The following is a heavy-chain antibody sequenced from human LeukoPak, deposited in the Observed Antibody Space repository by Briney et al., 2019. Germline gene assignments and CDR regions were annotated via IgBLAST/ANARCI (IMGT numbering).Heavy chain of an antibody. Sequence: GGSLRLSCEASGLTFSNFWMSWVRQAPGKGLEWVSYIGSSSSTIHYADSVKGRFTISRDNAKNSLYLQMNSLRAEDTAVYYCASIDYWGQGTLVTVSS. CDR1: GLTFSNFW. CDR2: IGSSSSTI. CDR3: ASIDY. V-gene: IGHV3-48*01. J-gene: IGHJ4*02.